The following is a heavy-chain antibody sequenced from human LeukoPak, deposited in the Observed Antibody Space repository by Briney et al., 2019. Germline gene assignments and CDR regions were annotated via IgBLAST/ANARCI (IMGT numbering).Heavy chain of an antibody. Sequence: TSETLSLTCTVSGGSISSSSYYWGWIRQPPGKGLEWIGSIYYSGSTYYNPSLKSRVTISVDTSKNQFSLKLSSVTAADTAVYYCARRRGGYCSGGSCYPWVYYYYYYMDVWGKGTTVTISS. CDR1: GGSISSSSYY. CDR3: ARRRGGYCSGGSCYPWVYYYYYYMDV. V-gene: IGHV4-39*07. D-gene: IGHD2-15*01. CDR2: IYYSGST. J-gene: IGHJ6*03.